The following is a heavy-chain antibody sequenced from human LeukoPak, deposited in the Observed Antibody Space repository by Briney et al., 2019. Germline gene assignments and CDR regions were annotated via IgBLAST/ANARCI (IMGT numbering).Heavy chain of an antibody. Sequence: KPSETLSLXCAVYGGSLRPYYWNWIRQSPGKGLEWIGEIAHSGSTNYNASLKSRVTISIDTSRDQFSLKLTSVTAADTGVYYCARVERGFDAFDIWGQGTMVTVSS. J-gene: IGHJ3*02. CDR1: GGSLRPYY. D-gene: IGHD1-1*01. V-gene: IGHV4-34*01. CDR2: IAHSGST. CDR3: ARVERGFDAFDI.